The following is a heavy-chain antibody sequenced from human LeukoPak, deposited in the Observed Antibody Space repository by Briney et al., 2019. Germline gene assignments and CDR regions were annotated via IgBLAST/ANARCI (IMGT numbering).Heavy chain of an antibody. D-gene: IGHD6-13*01. CDR1: GFTFDDYG. Sequence: RAGGSLRLSCAASGFTFDDYGMSWVRQAPGKGLEWVSGINWNGGSTGYADSVKGRFTISRDNAKTSLYLQMNSLRAEDTAMYYCAKVGTTSWYMDHWGQGTLVTVSS. CDR3: AKVGTTSWYMDH. V-gene: IGHV3-20*04. CDR2: INWNGGST. J-gene: IGHJ4*02.